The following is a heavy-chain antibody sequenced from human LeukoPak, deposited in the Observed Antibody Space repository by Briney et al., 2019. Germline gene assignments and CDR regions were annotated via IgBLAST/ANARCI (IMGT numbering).Heavy chain of an antibody. D-gene: IGHD3-22*01. V-gene: IGHV3-48*03. J-gene: IGHJ3*02. CDR3: ASAIYDSSGYYILTDAFDI. Sequence: GGSLRLSCAASGFTFSSYEMNWVRQARGKGLEWVSYISSSGSTIYYADSVKGRFTITRDNAKNSLYLQMNSLRAEDTAVYYCASAIYDSSGYYILTDAFDIWGQGTMVTVSS. CDR1: GFTFSSYE. CDR2: ISSSGSTI.